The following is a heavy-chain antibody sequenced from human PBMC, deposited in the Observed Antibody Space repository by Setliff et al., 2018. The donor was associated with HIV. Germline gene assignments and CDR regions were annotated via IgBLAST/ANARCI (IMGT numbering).Heavy chain of an antibody. D-gene: IGHD3-3*01. CDR1: GYSFSGYF. V-gene: IGHV1-2*02. Sequence: GASVKVSCKASGYSFSGYFMHWVRQAPGQGLEWMGWINPNSGGTYYAQKFHGRVTMTRDTSISTSYMELSRLKSDDTAVYYCASGFGEVDWFDPWGQGTLVTVSS. CDR2: INPNSGGT. CDR3: ASGFGEVDWFDP. J-gene: IGHJ5*02.